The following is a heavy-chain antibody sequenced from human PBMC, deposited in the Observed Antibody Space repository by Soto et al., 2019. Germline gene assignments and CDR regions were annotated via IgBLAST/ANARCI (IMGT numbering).Heavy chain of an antibody. V-gene: IGHV4-4*07. CDR2: IHSSGST. D-gene: IGHD6-13*01. CDR3: ARDQGVAAAGITWFDP. Sequence: SETLSLTGTVSGACMNSYHWGWIRQPAGKGLEWLGHIHSSGSTNYNPSLKSRVTMSVDTSKNQFSLRLMSLTAADTAVYYCARDQGVAAAGITWFDPWGQGSLVTVSS. J-gene: IGHJ5*02. CDR1: GACMNSYH.